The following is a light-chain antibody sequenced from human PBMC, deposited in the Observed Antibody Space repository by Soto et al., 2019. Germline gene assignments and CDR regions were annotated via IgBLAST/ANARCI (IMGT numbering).Light chain of an antibody. CDR3: CSYAGSSTPYV. CDR1: SSDVGSYNL. J-gene: IGLJ1*01. CDR2: EGS. Sequence: QSVLTQPASVSGSPVQSITISCTGTSSDVGSYNLVSWYRQHPGKAPKLMIYEGSKRPSGVSNRFSGSKSGNTASLTISGLQAEDEADYYCCSYAGSSTPYVFGTGTKVTVL. V-gene: IGLV2-23*01.